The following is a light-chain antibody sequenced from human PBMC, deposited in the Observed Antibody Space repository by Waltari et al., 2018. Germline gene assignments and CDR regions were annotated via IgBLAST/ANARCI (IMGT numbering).Light chain of an antibody. J-gene: IGKJ3*01. CDR3: QQTYGSPPT. CDR1: QSISTY. V-gene: IGKV1-39*01. Sequence: DIQMTQSPSSLSASVGDRVTITCRASQSISTYLHCYQQKPGKASKLLVYASSNFQTGVSSRCSGSGSGTDFTLTISSLEPEDFATYYCQQTYGSPPTFGPGTKVDI. CDR2: ASS.